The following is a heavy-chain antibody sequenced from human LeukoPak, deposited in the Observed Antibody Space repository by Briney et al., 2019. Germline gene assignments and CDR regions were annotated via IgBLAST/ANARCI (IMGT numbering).Heavy chain of an antibody. CDR1: GGAISSGGDY. V-gene: IGHV4-61*08. J-gene: IGHJ4*02. CDR2: IHYSGSS. CDR3: AREGAVAGFDY. D-gene: IGHD6-19*01. Sequence: SQTLSLTCTVSGGAISSGGDYWSWIRQYPEKGLEWIGYIHYSGSSNNNPSLKSRVTISVDTSKNQFSLRLSSVTAADTAVYYCAREGAVAGFDYWGQGTLVTVSS.